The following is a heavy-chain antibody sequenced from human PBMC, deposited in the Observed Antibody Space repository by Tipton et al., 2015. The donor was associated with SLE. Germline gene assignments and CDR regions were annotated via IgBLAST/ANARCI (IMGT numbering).Heavy chain of an antibody. Sequence: TLSLTCTVSDGSISSSSYYWGWIRQPPGKGLEWIGSIYYSGSTYYNPSLKSRVTISVDTSKNQFSLKLSSVTAADTAVYYCATRFLTGDLGDAFDIWGQGTMVTVSS. D-gene: IGHD7-27*01. CDR1: DGSISSSSYY. CDR2: IYYSGST. J-gene: IGHJ3*02. V-gene: IGHV4-39*07. CDR3: ATRFLTGDLGDAFDI.